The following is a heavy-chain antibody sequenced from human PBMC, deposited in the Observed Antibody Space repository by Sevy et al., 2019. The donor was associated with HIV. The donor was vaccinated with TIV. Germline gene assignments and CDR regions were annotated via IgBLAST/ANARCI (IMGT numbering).Heavy chain of an antibody. CDR3: TRVEGATDWGMDV. D-gene: IGHD1-26*01. Sequence: GGSLRLSCTASGFTFSDSWMHWVRQAPGKGLEWVAFIRSKAYGGTTEYAASVKGRFTISRDESKSIAYLQMNSLKTEDTAVYYCTRVEGATDWGMDVWGQGTTVTVSS. J-gene: IGHJ6*02. CDR1: GFTFSDSW. V-gene: IGHV3-49*04. CDR2: IRSKAYGGTT.